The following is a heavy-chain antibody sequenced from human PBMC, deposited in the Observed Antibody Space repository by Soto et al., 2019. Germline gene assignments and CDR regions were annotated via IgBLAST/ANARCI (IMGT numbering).Heavy chain of an antibody. V-gene: IGHV1-2*04. CDR1: GYTFTGYY. D-gene: IGHD2-2*01. Sequence: ASVKVSCKASGYTFTGYYMHWVRQAPGQGLEWMGWINPNSGGTNYAQKFQGWVTMTRDTSISTAYMELSRLRSDDTAVYYCARGLGYCSSTSCYPGVLRNGVNYWFDPWGQGTLVTVSS. J-gene: IGHJ5*02. CDR3: ARGLGYCSSTSCYPGVLRNGVNYWFDP. CDR2: INPNSGGT.